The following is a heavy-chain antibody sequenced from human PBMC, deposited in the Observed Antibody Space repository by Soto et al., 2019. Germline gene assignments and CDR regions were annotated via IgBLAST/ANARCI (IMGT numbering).Heavy chain of an antibody. CDR2: IYSGGST. CDR1: GFTVSSNY. Sequence: GGSLRLSCAASGFTVSSNYMSWVRQAPGKGLEWVSVIYSGGSTYYADSVKGRFTISRDNSKNTLYLQMNSLRAEDTAVYYCARIFYPASGWYGARWYFDYWGQGTLVTVSS. J-gene: IGHJ4*02. D-gene: IGHD6-19*01. CDR3: ARIFYPASGWYGARWYFDY. V-gene: IGHV3-53*01.